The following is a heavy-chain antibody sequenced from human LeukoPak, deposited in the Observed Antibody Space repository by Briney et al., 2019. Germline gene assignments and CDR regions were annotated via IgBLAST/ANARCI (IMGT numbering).Heavy chain of an antibody. V-gene: IGHV4-34*01. J-gene: IGHJ5*02. CDR2: INHSGST. CDR3: ARAPIAAYNWFDP. Sequence: SETLSLTCAVYGGSFSGYYWSWIRQPPGKGLEWIGEINHSGSTNYNPSLKSRVTISVDTSKNQFSLKLSSVTAADTAVYYCARAPIAAYNWFDPWGQGTLVTVSS. CDR1: GGSFSGYY. D-gene: IGHD6-13*01.